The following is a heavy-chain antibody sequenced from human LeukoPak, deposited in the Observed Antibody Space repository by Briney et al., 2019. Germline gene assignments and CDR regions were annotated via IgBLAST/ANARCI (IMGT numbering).Heavy chain of an antibody. J-gene: IGHJ4*02. V-gene: IGHV4-31*03. CDR2: IYYSGST. CDR1: GGSISSGGYY. Sequence: SETLSLTCTVSGGSISSGGYYWSWIRQHPGKGLEWIGYIYYSGSTYYNPSLKSRVTISVGTSKNQFSLKLSSVTAADTAVYYCARGRYDSRPRRRDFDYWGQGTLVTVSS. D-gene: IGHD3-22*01. CDR3: ARGRYDSRPRRRDFDY.